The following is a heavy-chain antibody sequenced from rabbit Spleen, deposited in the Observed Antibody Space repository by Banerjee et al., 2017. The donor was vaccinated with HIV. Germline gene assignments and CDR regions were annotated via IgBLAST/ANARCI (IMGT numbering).Heavy chain of an antibody. V-gene: IGHV1S45*01. J-gene: IGHJ6*01. CDR3: ARDTGTSFSSYGMDL. CDR1: GFSFSSNYD. CDR2: IAGSSSGFI. Sequence: QEQLVESGGGLVQPEGSLTLTCTASGFSFSSNYDICWVRQAPGKGLEWISCIAGSSSGFIYSATWAKGRFTCSKTSSTTVTLQMTSLTVADTATYFCARDTGTSFSSYGMDLWGPGTLVTVS. D-gene: IGHD7-1*01.